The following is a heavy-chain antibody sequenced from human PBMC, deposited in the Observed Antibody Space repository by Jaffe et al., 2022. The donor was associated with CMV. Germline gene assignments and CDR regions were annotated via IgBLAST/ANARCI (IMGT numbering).Heavy chain of an antibody. CDR1: GFTVSSNY. D-gene: IGHD3-10*01. V-gene: IGHV3-53*02. Sequence: EVQLVETGGGLIQPGGSLRLSCAASGFTVSSNYMSWVRQAPGKGLEWVSVIYSGGSTYYADSVKGRFTISRDNSKNTLYLQMNSLRAEDTAVYYCARSYMVRGVTASPYYFDYWGQGTLVTVSS. CDR2: IYSGGST. CDR3: ARSYMVRGVTASPYYFDY. J-gene: IGHJ4*02.